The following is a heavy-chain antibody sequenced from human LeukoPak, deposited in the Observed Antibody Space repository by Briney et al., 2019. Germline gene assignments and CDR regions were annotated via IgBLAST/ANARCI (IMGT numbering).Heavy chain of an antibody. CDR1: GFTFSSYW. V-gene: IGHV3-74*01. Sequence: GGSLRLSCAASGFTFSSYWMHWVRQAPGKGLVWVSRINSDGSSTSYVDSVKGRFTISRDNAKNTLYLQMNSLRAEDTAVYYCARVARGVNPWDFDYWGQGTLVTVSS. J-gene: IGHJ4*02. CDR3: ARVARGVNPWDFDY. CDR2: INSDGSST. D-gene: IGHD3-10*01.